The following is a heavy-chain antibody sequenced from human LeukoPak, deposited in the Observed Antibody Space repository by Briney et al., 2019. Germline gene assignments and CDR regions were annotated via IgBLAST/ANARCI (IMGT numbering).Heavy chain of an antibody. CDR3: ARSYSSGWYDYYFDY. CDR1: GGTFSSYA. V-gene: IGHV1-69*05. J-gene: IGHJ4*02. Sequence: ASVKVSCKASGGTFSSYAISWVRQAPGQGLEWMGGIIPIFGTANYAQKFQGRVTITTDESTSTAYMELSSLRSEDTAVYYCARSYSSGWYDYYFDYWGRGTLVTVSS. D-gene: IGHD6-19*01. CDR2: IIPIFGTA.